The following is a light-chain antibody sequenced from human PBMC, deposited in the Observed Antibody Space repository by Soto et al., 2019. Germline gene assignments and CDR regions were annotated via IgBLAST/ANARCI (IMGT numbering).Light chain of an antibody. V-gene: IGKV3-11*01. CDR3: QQRSNWPPLT. CDR2: DAS. Sequence: EIVLTQSAASLSLSPGERATLSYRASQSVSSYLAWYQQNPGQAPRLLIYDASHRATGIPARFSGSGSGTDFTLTISSLEPEDFAVYYCQQRSNWPPLTFGGGTKVEIK. J-gene: IGKJ4*01. CDR1: QSVSSY.